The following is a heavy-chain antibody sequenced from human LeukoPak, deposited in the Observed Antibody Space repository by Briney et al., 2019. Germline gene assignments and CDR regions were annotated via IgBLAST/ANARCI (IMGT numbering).Heavy chain of an antibody. V-gene: IGHV4-34*01. Sequence: KPSETLSLTCAVYGGSFSGYYWSWIRQPPGKGLEWIGEINHSGSTNYNPSLKSRVTISVDTSKNQFSLKLSSVTAADTAVYYCAREGGSYFNWFDPWSQGTLVTVSS. J-gene: IGHJ5*02. CDR1: GGSFSGYY. CDR3: AREGGSYFNWFDP. CDR2: INHSGST. D-gene: IGHD1-26*01.